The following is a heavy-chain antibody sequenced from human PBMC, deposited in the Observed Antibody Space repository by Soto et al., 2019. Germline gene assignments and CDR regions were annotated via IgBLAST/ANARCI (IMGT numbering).Heavy chain of an antibody. CDR3: VRDAGRPRRYWFDP. CDR2: ISGSGTYI. Sequence: VGSLRLSCAASGFTFIAYTMHWVRQAPGKGLQWVSSISGSGTYIYYADSLRGRFTISRDNAKNSVYLQMHGLGPDDTAVYHCVRDAGRPRRYWFDPWGQGTLVTVSS. CDR1: GFTFIAYT. V-gene: IGHV3-21*01. J-gene: IGHJ5*02. D-gene: IGHD6-25*01.